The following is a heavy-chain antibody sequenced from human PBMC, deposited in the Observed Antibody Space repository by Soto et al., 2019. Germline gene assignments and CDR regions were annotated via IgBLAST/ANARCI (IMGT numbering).Heavy chain of an antibody. CDR1: GGSITRYY. Sequence: QVQLQESGPGLVKPSETLSLTCTVSGGSITRYYWSWIRQPPGKGLEWIGYMFYSGSTSYNPSLKRRVTISFEASKNQFSLKLSSVTAADTAVYYCARHARPIYDSWSGYLTPPSFDYWGQGTLVTVSS. CDR2: MFYSGST. CDR3: ARHARPIYDSWSGYLTPPSFDY. J-gene: IGHJ4*02. V-gene: IGHV4-59*08. D-gene: IGHD3-3*01.